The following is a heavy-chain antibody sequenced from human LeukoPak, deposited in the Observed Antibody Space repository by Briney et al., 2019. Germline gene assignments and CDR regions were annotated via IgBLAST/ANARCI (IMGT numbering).Heavy chain of an antibody. D-gene: IGHD5-24*01. Sequence: SETLSLTCSVSGGSISSSRWYWGWVRQPPGKGLEWIGSIYKGGSTYYNPSLKGRVTTSVDTSKNQFSLKLDSVTVADTAVYYCASPKDEYYYFMDVWGKGTTVTVSS. J-gene: IGHJ6*03. CDR1: GGSISSSRWY. CDR3: ASPKDEYYYFMDV. V-gene: IGHV4-39*01. CDR2: IYKGGST.